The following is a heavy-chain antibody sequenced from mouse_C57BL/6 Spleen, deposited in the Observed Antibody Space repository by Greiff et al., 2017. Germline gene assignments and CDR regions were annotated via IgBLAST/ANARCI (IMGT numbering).Heavy chain of an antibody. CDR3: AIGTLVALDD. J-gene: IGHJ4*01. Sequence: QVQLQQPGAELVMPGASVKLSCKASGYTFTSYWMHWVKQRPGQGLEWIGEIDPSDSYTNYNQKFKGKSTLAVDKSSSTAYMQLSSLTSEDSAVYYCAIGTLVALDDWGQGTSVTVSS. CDR1: GYTFTSYW. V-gene: IGHV1-69*01. D-gene: IGHD1-1*01. CDR2: IDPSDSYT.